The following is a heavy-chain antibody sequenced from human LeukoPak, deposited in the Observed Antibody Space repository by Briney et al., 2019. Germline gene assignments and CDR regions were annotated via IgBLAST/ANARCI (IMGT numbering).Heavy chain of an antibody. Sequence: GGSLRLSCAASGFTFSYYSMSWIRQAPGKGLEWISYISGSSNIKYFAASVKGRFTISRDNAKESLYLQMDSLRVEDTAFYYCARGIFYGSGSQSFDYWGQGTLVTVSS. J-gene: IGHJ4*02. CDR2: ISGSSNIK. CDR3: ARGIFYGSGSQSFDY. CDR1: GFTFSYYS. D-gene: IGHD3-10*01. V-gene: IGHV3-48*01.